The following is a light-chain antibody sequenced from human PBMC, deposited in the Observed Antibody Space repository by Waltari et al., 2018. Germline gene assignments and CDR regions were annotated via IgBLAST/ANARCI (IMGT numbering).Light chain of an antibody. CDR1: SSDVGSYDL. CDR2: EAT. J-gene: IGLJ3*02. CDR3: CSYVGDVTWV. V-gene: IGLV2-23*01. Sequence: QSALTQPASVSGSPGQSITISCTGTSSDVGSYDLVSWYQHHPGKAPKLRIYEATQRPSGVSDRVSGSKSGNTACLTISGLQAEDEADYYCCSYVGDVTWVFGGGTKLTVL.